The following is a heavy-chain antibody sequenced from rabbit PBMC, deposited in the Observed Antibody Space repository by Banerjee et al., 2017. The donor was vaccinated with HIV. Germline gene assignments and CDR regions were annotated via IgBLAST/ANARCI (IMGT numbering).Heavy chain of an antibody. CDR1: GFSLSSST. CDR2: IAVGSGST. CDR3: ARDRYIGVSLEL. Sequence: QSLEESGGDLVKPGGTLTLTCTASGFSLSSSTMSWVRQAPGKGLEWIGYIAVGSGSTYYANWAKGRFTISKTSSTTVTLQMTSLTAADTATYFCARDRYIGVSLELWGPGTLVTVS. D-gene: IGHD7-1*01. V-gene: IGHV1S40*01. J-gene: IGHJ4*01.